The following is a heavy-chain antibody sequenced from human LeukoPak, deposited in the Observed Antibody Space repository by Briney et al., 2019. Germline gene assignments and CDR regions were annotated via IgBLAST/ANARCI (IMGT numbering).Heavy chain of an antibody. CDR3: TRHLRITSWFDY. V-gene: IGHV4-39*01. CDR2: IFYTGST. Sequence: SETLSLTCTVSGGSISSSSYYWGWIRQPPGKGLEWIGYIFYTGSTYYNPSLKSRVTISLDTSKNHFSLRLSSVTAADTAVYFCTRHLRITSWFDYWGQGTLVTVSS. CDR1: GGSISSSSYY. J-gene: IGHJ4*02. D-gene: IGHD2-2*01.